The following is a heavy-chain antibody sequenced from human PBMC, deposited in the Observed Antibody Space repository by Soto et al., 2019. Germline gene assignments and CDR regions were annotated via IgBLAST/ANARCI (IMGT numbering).Heavy chain of an antibody. CDR3: ASDNGEAAGPLDY. Sequence: GGSLRLSCAASGFTFSSYGMHWVRQAPGKGLEWVAFIWYDGSNKYYADSVKGRFTISRDNSKNTLYLQMNSLRAEDTAVYYCASDNGEAAGPLDYWGQGTLVTVSS. CDR1: GFTFSSYG. J-gene: IGHJ4*02. V-gene: IGHV3-33*01. D-gene: IGHD6-13*01. CDR2: IWYDGSNK.